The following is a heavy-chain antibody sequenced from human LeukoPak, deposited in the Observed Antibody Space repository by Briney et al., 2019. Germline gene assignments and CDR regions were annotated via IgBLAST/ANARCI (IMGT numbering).Heavy chain of an antibody. CDR2: ISGSGGST. D-gene: IGHD4-11*01. V-gene: IGHV3-23*01. Sequence: PGGCLRLAWAPVRPSFSSYAMSWVRQPPGKWLGWVSAISGSGGSTYYASSVKDRFTTSRHNPKNTPCLQMNSLRAEDTAVYCCSKGVGGCYSNYVLDYFDYWGQGTLVTVSS. CDR3: SKGVGGCYSNYVLDYFDY. J-gene: IGHJ4*02. CDR1: RPSFSSYA.